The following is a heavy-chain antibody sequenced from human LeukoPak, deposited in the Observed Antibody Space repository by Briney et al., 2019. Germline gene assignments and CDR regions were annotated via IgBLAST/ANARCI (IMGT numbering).Heavy chain of an antibody. Sequence: GGSLRLSCAASGFTFSTYAVSWVRQIPGKGLEWVSAISGSDDGTYYADSVKGRFTISRDNSRNTLYLQMNTLRAEDTAVYYCAKSGYNRFDYWGQGTLVTVSS. CDR1: GFTFSTYA. CDR3: AKSGYNRFDY. D-gene: IGHD5-24*01. V-gene: IGHV3-23*01. J-gene: IGHJ4*02. CDR2: ISGSDDGT.